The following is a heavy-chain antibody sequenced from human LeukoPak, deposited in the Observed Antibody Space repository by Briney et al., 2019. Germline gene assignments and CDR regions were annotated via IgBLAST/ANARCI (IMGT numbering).Heavy chain of an antibody. D-gene: IGHD3-10*01. J-gene: IGHJ4*02. Sequence: PSETLSLTCTVSGGSMSRYYWSWIRQPPGEALEGIGYIYYSGSTNYNPSLKSRVTISVDPSKNQFSLKLSSVTAADTAVYYCARDSTMVRGVIGYFDCWGQGTLVTVSS. CDR2: IYYSGST. CDR3: ARDSTMVRGVIGYFDC. V-gene: IGHV4-59*01. CDR1: GGSMSRYY.